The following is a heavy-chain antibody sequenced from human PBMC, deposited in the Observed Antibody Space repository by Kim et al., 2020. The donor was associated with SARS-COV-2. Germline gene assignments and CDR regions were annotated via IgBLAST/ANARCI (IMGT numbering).Heavy chain of an antibody. CDR2: ISSSSSYI. Sequence: GGSLRLSCAASGFTFSSYSMNWVRQAPGKGLEWVSSISSSSSYIYYADSVKGRFTISRDNAKNSLYLQMNSLRAEDTAVYYCARDSATLAGYYDSSGYYAVDIWGQGTMVTVSS. J-gene: IGHJ3*02. CDR1: GFTFSSYS. CDR3: ARDSATLAGYYDSSGYYAVDI. V-gene: IGHV3-21*01. D-gene: IGHD3-22*01.